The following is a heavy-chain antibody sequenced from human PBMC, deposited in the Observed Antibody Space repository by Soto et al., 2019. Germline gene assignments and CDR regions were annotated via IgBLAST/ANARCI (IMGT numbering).Heavy chain of an antibody. CDR1: NDSFTSYY. J-gene: IGHJ6*02. CDR3: ARDAKYSLSWYYYQGIDV. V-gene: IGHV4-4*07. CDR2: FHFTGNI. Sequence: PSEPLCLTCTVSNDSFTSYYWSWIRQSAGRGLEWIGRFHFTGNIHYNPSLRSRVTMSSDSSSNQFFLRLSSVTAADTAVYYCARDAKYSLSWYYYQGIDVWGPGTTVTVSS. D-gene: IGHD1-26*01.